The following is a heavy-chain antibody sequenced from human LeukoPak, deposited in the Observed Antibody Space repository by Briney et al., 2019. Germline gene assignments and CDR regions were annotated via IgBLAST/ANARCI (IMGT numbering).Heavy chain of an antibody. CDR2: IYSDGRT. Sequence: GGSLRLSCAASGFTFSSYGMHWVRQAPGKGLELVSVIYSDGRTYYADSVKGRFTISRDKSKNTLFLQMNSLRAEDTAVYYCARDSSGYLSFDYWGQGALVTVSS. J-gene: IGHJ4*02. CDR3: ARDSSGYLSFDY. V-gene: IGHV3-53*01. CDR1: GFTFSSYG. D-gene: IGHD2-15*01.